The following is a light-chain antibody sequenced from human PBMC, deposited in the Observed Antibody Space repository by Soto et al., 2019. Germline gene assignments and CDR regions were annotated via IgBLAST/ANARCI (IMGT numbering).Light chain of an antibody. V-gene: IGLV2-14*03. CDR2: EVS. CDR1: SSDVGAYNY. Sequence: QSALTQPASVSGSPGQSITISCTGTSSDVGAYNYVSWYQQHQGKAPKLMIYEVSNRPSGVSNRLSGSKSANTASLTISGLQAGESADYYCSSYTSSSTWLFGGGTKLTVL. J-gene: IGLJ3*02. CDR3: SSYTSSSTWL.